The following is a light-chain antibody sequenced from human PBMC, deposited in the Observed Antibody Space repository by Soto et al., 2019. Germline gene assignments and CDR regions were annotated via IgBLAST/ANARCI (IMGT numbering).Light chain of an antibody. V-gene: IGLV2-18*02. CDR1: GAYNR. CDR3: SSFTSSNTXV. CDR2: DVN. J-gene: IGLJ1*01. Sequence: GAYNRVSWYQQPPGTAPKLMIYDVNNRPSGVPDRFSGSKSGNTASLTISWLQADDEADYYCSSFTSSNTXVFGT.